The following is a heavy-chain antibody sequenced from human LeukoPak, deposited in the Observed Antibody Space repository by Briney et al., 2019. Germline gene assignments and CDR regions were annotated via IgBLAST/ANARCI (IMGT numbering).Heavy chain of an antibody. CDR1: GFTFSSYT. V-gene: IGHV3-21*01. D-gene: IGHD6-19*01. CDR3: AREWLVPNYMDV. Sequence: PGGSLRLSCAASGFTFSSYTMNWVRQAPGKGLEWVSSISSSSRYIYYADPVKGRFTISRDNAKNSLYLKMKTLRAENTAVYYCAREWLVPNYMDVWGKGTTVTVSS. CDR2: ISSSSRYI. J-gene: IGHJ6*03.